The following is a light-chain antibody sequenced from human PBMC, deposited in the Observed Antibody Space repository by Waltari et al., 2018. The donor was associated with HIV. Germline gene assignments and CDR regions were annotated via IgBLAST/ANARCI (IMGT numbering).Light chain of an antibody. CDR3: QQYNSYSPVT. V-gene: IGKV1-5*03. CDR2: KAS. CDR1: QSISSW. J-gene: IGKJ1*01. Sequence: DIQMTQSPSTLSASVGDRVTITCRASQSISSWLAWYQQKPGKAPKLLIYKASSLESGVPSRFSGSGSGTEFTLTISRLQPDDFATYYCQQYNSYSPVTFGQGTKVEIK.